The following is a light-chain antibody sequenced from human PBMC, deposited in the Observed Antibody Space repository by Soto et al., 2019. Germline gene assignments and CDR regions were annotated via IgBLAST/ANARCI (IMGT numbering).Light chain of an antibody. CDR1: QSLSNNTY. CDR3: QQYVNSSQT. V-gene: IGKV3-20*01. CDR2: GAS. Sequence: ESVLLQSPGTLSLTPGERATLSCGASQSLSNNTYLAWYQQKPGQAPRLLIYGASGRATGIPNRFSGSGSGTDFTLTISRLEPEDFAVYYCQQYVNSSQTFGQGTKVDI. J-gene: IGKJ1*01.